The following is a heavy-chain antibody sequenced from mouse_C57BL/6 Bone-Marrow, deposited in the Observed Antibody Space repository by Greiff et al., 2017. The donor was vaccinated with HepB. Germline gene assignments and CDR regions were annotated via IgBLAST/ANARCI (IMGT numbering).Heavy chain of an antibody. Sequence: VPLQQPGAELVKPGASVKLSCKASGYTFTSYWMPWVKQRPGQGLEWIGMIHPNSCSTNYNEKFKSKATLTVDKSSSTAYMQLSSLTSEDSAVYYCARGGGNFDYWGQGTTLTVSS. CDR3: ARGGGNFDY. V-gene: IGHV1-64*01. CDR1: GYTFTSYW. J-gene: IGHJ2*01. CDR2: IHPNSCST.